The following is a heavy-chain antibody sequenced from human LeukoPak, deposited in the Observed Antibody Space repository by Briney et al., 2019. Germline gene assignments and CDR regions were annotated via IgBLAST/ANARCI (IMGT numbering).Heavy chain of an antibody. CDR3: ARASNIGAFDI. V-gene: IGHV3-21*01. CDR1: GFTFSSYS. CDR2: ISSSSSYI. Sequence: GGSLRLSCVASGFTFSSYSVNWVRQAPGKGLEWVSSISSSSSYIYYAGSVKGRFTISRDNAKNSLYLQMNSLRAEDTAVYYCARASNIGAFDIWGQGTMVTVSS. D-gene: IGHD2/OR15-2a*01. J-gene: IGHJ3*02.